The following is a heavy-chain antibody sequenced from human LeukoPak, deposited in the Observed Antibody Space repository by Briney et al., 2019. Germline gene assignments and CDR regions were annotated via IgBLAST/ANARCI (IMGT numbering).Heavy chain of an antibody. CDR2: MNSDVTTI. CDR1: GFTFSSSW. J-gene: IGHJ5*02. Sequence: GGSLRLCCAASGFTFSSSWMYWLRQSAGKGLVWVSRMNSDVTTISYADSVRGRFTISRDNAQNTLHLQMDSLRVEDTAVYYCARGAPIDHWGQGVLVTVSS. CDR3: ARGAPIDH. V-gene: IGHV3-74*01.